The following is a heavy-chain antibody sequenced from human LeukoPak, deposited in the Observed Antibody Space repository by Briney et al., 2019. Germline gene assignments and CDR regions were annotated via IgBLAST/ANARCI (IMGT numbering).Heavy chain of an antibody. CDR1: GFTFSSYG. V-gene: IGHV3-33*06. CDR2: IWYDGSNK. CDR3: AKGLRDGYNLNYYFDY. D-gene: IGHD5-24*01. J-gene: IGHJ4*02. Sequence: PRGSLRLSCAASGFTFSSYGMHWVRQAPGKGLEWVAVIWYDGSNKYYADSVKGRFTISRDNSKNTLYLQMNSLRAEDTAVYYCAKGLRDGYNLNYYFDYWGQGTLVTVPS.